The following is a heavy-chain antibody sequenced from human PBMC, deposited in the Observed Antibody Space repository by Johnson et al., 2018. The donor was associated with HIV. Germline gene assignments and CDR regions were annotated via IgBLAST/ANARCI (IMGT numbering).Heavy chain of an antibody. D-gene: IGHD2-21*01. CDR2: ISSSGRTT. J-gene: IGHJ3*02. CDR3: VRRMVVGYVAFDI. Sequence: QVQLVESGGGLVKAGGSLRLSCAASGFTFSDHYMTWIRQAPGKGLDCISSISSSGRTTYYADSVKGRFTISRNNVQNSMLLQMNRLRADDTAVYFCVRRMVVGYVAFDIWGQGTMVSVSS. CDR1: GFTFSDHY. V-gene: IGHV3-11*04.